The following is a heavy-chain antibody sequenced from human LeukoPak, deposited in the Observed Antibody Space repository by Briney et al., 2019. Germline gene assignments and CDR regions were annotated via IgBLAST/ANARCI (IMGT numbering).Heavy chain of an antibody. V-gene: IGHV3-74*01. J-gene: IGHJ6*02. Sequence: GSLRLSCAASGFTFSSYWMYWVRQAPGEGLVWVSRMSGDGSSITYADSVKGRFTVSRDNSKNTLYLQMNSLRAEDTAVYYCARRSGCYAPPGFRYYYGMDVWGQGTTVTVSS. CDR1: GFTFSSYW. D-gene: IGHD1-26*01. CDR2: MSGDGSSI. CDR3: ARRSGCYAPPGFRYYYGMDV.